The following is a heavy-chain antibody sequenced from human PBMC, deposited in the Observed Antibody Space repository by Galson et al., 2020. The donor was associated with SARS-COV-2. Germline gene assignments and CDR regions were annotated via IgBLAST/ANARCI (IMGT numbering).Heavy chain of an antibody. Sequence: QLGESLKIPCAAPGFTFSSYGMHWVRQAPGKGLEWVAVIWNDGSNKYYADSVKGRFTISRDNSKNTLYLQMNSLRAEDTAVYYCARDGAREGDYGFYYYYGMDVWGQGTTVTVSS. CDR1: GFTFSSYG. V-gene: IGHV3-33*01. CDR3: ARDGAREGDYGFYYYYGMDV. D-gene: IGHD4-17*01. CDR2: IWNDGSNK. J-gene: IGHJ6*02.